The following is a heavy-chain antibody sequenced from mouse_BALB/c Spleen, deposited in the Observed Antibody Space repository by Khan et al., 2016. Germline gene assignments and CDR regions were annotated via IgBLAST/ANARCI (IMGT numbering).Heavy chain of an antibody. V-gene: IGHV1-7*01. CDR1: GYTFTSYW. CDR3: ARGRYFDY. CDR2: INPSTGYT. Sequence: VQLQESGAELAKPGASVKMSCKASGYTFTSYWMHWVKQRPGQGLEWIGYINPSTGYTEYNQKFKDKATLTADKSSSTAYMQLSSLTSEDSAVYYCARGRYFDYWRQGTTLTVSS. J-gene: IGHJ2*01.